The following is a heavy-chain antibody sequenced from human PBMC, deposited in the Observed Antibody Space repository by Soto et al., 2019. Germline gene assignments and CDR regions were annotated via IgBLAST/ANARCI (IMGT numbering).Heavy chain of an antibody. J-gene: IGHJ4*02. CDR3: ARTHIMITFGGVIVQTSFDY. D-gene: IGHD3-16*02. Sequence: QVQLQESGPGLVKPSQTLSLTCTVSGGSISSGDYYWSWIRQPPGKGLEWIGYISYSGSTYYNPSLKSRVTISVDTSKNQFSLKLSSVTAADTAVYYCARTHIMITFGGVIVQTSFDYWGQGTLVTVSS. CDR2: ISYSGST. V-gene: IGHV4-30-4*01. CDR1: GGSISSGDYY.